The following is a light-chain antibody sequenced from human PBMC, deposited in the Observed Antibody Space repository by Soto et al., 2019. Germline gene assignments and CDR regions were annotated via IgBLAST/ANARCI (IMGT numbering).Light chain of an antibody. V-gene: IGKV1-33*01. Sequence: DLQMTQSPSSLSASVGDRVTITCQASQDITNYLIWYQQKPGKAPKFLIYDASNLETGVPSRFSGSGSGTDFTFTISSLQPEDVATYYCQQCDNLPLTFGKGTRLEI. CDR3: QQCDNLPLT. CDR2: DAS. J-gene: IGKJ5*01. CDR1: QDITNY.